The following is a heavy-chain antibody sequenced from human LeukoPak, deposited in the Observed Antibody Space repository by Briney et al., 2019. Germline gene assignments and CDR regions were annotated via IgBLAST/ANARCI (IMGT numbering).Heavy chain of an antibody. J-gene: IGHJ4*02. V-gene: IGHV3-7*01. Sequence: GGSLRLSCAASGLTFSRYWMTWVRQAPGKGLKWVANIKEDGSEKYYVDSVKGRFTISRDNAKNSLYLQMNSLRAEDTAVYYFAREDNGGPDYWGQGTLVTVSS. CDR1: GLTFSRYW. CDR2: IKEDGSEK. D-gene: IGHD2-8*01. CDR3: AREDNGGPDY.